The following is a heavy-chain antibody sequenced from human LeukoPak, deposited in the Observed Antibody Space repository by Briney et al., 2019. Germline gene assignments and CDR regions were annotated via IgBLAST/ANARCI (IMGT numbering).Heavy chain of an antibody. CDR2: INHSGST. CDR3: ARAKRYYYDSSGVSFDY. V-gene: IGHV4-34*01. CDR1: GGSFSGYY. J-gene: IGHJ4*02. Sequence: SETLSLTCAVSGGSFSGYYWSWIRQPPGKGLEWIGEINHSGSTNYNPSLKSRVTISVDTSKNQFSLKLSSVTAADTAVYYCARAKRYYYDSSGVSFDYWGQGTLVTVSS. D-gene: IGHD3-22*01.